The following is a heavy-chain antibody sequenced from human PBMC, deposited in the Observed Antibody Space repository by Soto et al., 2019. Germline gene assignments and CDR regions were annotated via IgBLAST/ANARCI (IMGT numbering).Heavy chain of an antibody. Sequence: GGSLRLSCVVSGFAFSDYALSWVRQAPGKGLEWVSAISGTGATTYYADSVKGRFTISRDNSRDTMYLQMNSLRVEDTAVYHCAKGLMTALSGAYARDVWGQGTTVTVSS. V-gene: IGHV3-23*01. CDR3: AKGLMTALSGAYARDV. D-gene: IGHD1-26*01. CDR2: ISGTGATT. J-gene: IGHJ6*02. CDR1: GFAFSDYA.